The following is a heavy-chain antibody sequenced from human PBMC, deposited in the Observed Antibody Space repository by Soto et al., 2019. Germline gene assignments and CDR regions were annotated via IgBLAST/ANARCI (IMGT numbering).Heavy chain of an antibody. Sequence: SETLSLTCTVSGGSISSYYWSWIRQPPGKGLAWIGYIYYSGTTNYNPSLKSRVPISVDTSKNQFSLKLSSVTAADTAVYYCARADRITMVRGVPRFDPWGQGTLVTGSS. D-gene: IGHD3-10*01. V-gene: IGHV4-59*01. J-gene: IGHJ5*02. CDR3: ARADRITMVRGVPRFDP. CDR1: GGSISSYY. CDR2: IYYSGTT.